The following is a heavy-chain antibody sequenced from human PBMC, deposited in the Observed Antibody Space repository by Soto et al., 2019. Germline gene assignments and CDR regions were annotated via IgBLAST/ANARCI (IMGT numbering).Heavy chain of an antibody. CDR2: ISYDGSNK. Sequence: QVQLVESGGGVVQPGRSLRLSCAASGFTFSSYGMHWVRQAPGKGLEWVAVISYDGSNKYYADSVKGRFTISRDNSKNTLYLQMHSLRAEDTAVYYCAKTGGYGGYEDYWGQGTLVTVSS. V-gene: IGHV3-30*18. CDR1: GFTFSSYG. CDR3: AKTGGYGGYEDY. D-gene: IGHD5-12*01. J-gene: IGHJ4*02.